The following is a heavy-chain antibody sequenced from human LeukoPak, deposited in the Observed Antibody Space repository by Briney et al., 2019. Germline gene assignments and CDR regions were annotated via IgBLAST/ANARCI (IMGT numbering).Heavy chain of an antibody. CDR2: ISSSSSYI. Sequence: GGSLRLSCAASGFTFSSYSMNWVRQAPGKGLEWVSSISSSSSYIYYADSVKGRFTISRDNAKNSLYPQMNSLRAEDTAVYYCARVPSVVVPAAIHYYYYYYMDVWGKRTTVTVSS. J-gene: IGHJ6*03. CDR3: ARVPSVVVPAAIHYYYYYYMDV. CDR1: GFTFSSYS. D-gene: IGHD2-2*02. V-gene: IGHV3-21*01.